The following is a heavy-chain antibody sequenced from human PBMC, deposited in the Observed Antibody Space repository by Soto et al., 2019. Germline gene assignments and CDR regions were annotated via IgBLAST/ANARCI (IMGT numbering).Heavy chain of an antibody. Sequence: GGSLRLSCAASGFTFEDYALHWVRQSSGKGPEWVSLINADGTDTYYAHSVNGRFTISRDNRKASFFLQMNSLRPEGSAMYYCAKARFYFDSSPYDSWGQGTLVTVSS. CDR2: INADGTDT. J-gene: IGHJ4*02. V-gene: IGHV3-43D*04. CDR3: AKARFYFDSSPYDS. CDR1: GFTFEDYA. D-gene: IGHD3-22*01.